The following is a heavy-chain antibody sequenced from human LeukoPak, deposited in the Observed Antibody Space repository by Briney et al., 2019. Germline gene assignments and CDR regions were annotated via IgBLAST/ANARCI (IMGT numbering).Heavy chain of an antibody. CDR1: GGSLSTTSW. CDR3: ARADYSSSWSHEYFYMDV. CDR2: VYHSGGGNK. D-gene: IGHD6-13*01. Sequence: SETLSLTCAVSGGSLSTTSWWVWLRQPPGKGLEWVREVYHSGGGNKNYNPSLKSRATISIDTSRNQFSLNLRSVTAADTAVYYCARADYSSSWSHEYFYMDVWGKGTTVTVSS. J-gene: IGHJ6*03. V-gene: IGHV4-4*02.